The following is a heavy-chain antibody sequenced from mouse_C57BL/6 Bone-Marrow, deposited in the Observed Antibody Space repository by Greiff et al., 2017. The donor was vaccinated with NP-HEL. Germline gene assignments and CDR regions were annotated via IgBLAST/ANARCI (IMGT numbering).Heavy chain of an antibody. V-gene: IGHV8-8*01. J-gene: IGHJ2*01. CDR2: IWWDDAK. D-gene: IGHD1-1*01. Sequence: QVTLKECGPGILQPSPTLSLTCSFSGFSLSTFGMGVGWIRQPSGKGLEWLAHIWWDDAKYYHPALESRLTISVDTSKNPAFLKIANVDTADTATYYCARRVNTTVVATSYFDYWGQGTTLTVSA. CDR1: GFSLSTFGMG. CDR3: ARRVNTTVVATSYFDY.